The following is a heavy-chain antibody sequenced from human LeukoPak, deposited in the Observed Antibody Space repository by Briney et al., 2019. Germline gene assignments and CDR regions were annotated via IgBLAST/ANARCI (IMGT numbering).Heavy chain of an antibody. J-gene: IGHJ6*02. CDR3: ARDHAVAAETYYYYGMDV. D-gene: IGHD6-19*01. CDR2: MNPNSGNT. CDR1: GYTFTSYD. V-gene: IGHV1-8*01. Sequence: ASVKVSCKASGYTFTSYDINWVRQATGQGLEWMGWMNPNSGNTGYAQKFQGRVTMTRNTSISTAYMELSSLRSEDTAVYYCARDHAVAAETYYYYGMDVWGQGTTVTVSS.